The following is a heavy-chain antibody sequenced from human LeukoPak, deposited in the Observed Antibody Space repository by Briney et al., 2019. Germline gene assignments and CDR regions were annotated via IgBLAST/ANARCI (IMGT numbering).Heavy chain of an antibody. CDR2: INPNSGGT. D-gene: IGHD1-26*01. CDR1: GYTFTGYY. V-gene: IGHV1-2*02. J-gene: IGHJ4*02. CDR3: ASSTSRGYSGSYYRDY. Sequence: ASVKVSCKASGYTFTGYYMDWVRQAPGQGLEWMGWINPNSGGTNYAQKFQGRVTMTRDTSISTAYMELSRLRSDDTAVYYCASSTSRGYSGSYYRDYWGQGTLVTVSS.